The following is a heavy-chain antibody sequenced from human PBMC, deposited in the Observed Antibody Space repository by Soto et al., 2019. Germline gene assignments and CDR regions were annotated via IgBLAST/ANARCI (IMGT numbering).Heavy chain of an antibody. Sequence: PSETLSLTCAVYGGSFSGYYWSWIRQPPGKGLEWIGEINHSGSTNYNPSLKSRVTISVDTSKNQFSLKLSSVTAADTAVYYCARRGARVATILGAFDIWGQGTMVTVSS. CDR2: INHSGST. J-gene: IGHJ3*02. CDR1: GGSFSGYY. D-gene: IGHD5-12*01. CDR3: ARRGARVATILGAFDI. V-gene: IGHV4-34*01.